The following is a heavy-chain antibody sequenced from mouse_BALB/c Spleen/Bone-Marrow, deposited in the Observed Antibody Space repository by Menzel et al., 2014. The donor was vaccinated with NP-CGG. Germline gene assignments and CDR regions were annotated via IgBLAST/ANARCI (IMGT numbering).Heavy chain of an antibody. V-gene: IGHV2-6-7*01. Sequence: QVQLQQSGPGLVSPSQRLSITCTVSGFSLTGFGVNWVRQPPGKGLEWLGMICADGSTDYNSALRSRLSISKANSKSQVFFKMNSLQTDDTASYYCARADGSGYAMDYWGQGTSVTVSS. CDR3: ARADGSGYAMDY. D-gene: IGHD2-3*01. CDR2: ICADGST. J-gene: IGHJ4*01. CDR1: GFSLTGFG.